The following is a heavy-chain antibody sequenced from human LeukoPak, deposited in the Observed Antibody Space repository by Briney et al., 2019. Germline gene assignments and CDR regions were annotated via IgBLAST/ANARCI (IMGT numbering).Heavy chain of an antibody. CDR1: GFTFSSQS. J-gene: IGHJ5*02. V-gene: IGHV3-21*01. Sequence: TGGSLRLSCAASGFTFSSQSMNWVRQAPGKGLEWVSSISSSSSYIYYADSVKGRFTISRDNAKNSLYLQMNSLRAEDTAVYYCARGSHYGYCSGGSCYEVRPRQMRNNNWFDPWGQGTLVTVSS. D-gene: IGHD2-15*01. CDR3: ARGSHYGYCSGGSCYEVRPRQMRNNNWFDP. CDR2: ISSSSSYI.